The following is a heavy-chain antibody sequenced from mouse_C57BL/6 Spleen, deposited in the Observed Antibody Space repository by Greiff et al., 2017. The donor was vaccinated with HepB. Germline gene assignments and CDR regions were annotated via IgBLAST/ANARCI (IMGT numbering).Heavy chain of an antibody. V-gene: IGHV1-81*01. J-gene: IGHJ2*01. Sequence: QVHVKQSGAELARPGASVKLSCKASGYTFTSYGISWVKQRTGQGLEWIGEIYPRSGNTYYNEKFKGKATLTADKSSSTAYMELRSLTSEDSAVYFCAREGDYDEEDYWGQGTTLTVSS. D-gene: IGHD2-3*01. CDR2: IYPRSGNT. CDR1: GYTFTSYG. CDR3: AREGDYDEEDY.